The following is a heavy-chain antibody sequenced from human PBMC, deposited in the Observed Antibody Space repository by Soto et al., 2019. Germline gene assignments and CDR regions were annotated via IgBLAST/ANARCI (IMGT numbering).Heavy chain of an antibody. V-gene: IGHV4-4*07. CDR1: GGSISSYY. Sequence: SETLSLTCTVSGGSISSYYWSWIRQPAGKGLEWIGRIYTSGSTNYNPSLKSRITMSVDTSKNKFSLKLTSVTAADTAVYYCARDISTAMIYNWFDPWGQGTLVT. CDR2: IYTSGST. CDR3: ARDISTAMIYNWFDP. J-gene: IGHJ5*02. D-gene: IGHD5-18*01.